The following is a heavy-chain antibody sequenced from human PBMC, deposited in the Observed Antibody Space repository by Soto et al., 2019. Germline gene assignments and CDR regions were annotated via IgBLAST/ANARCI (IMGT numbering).Heavy chain of an antibody. V-gene: IGHV4-38-2*02. CDR1: GYSISSGYY. J-gene: IGHJ4*02. CDR3: GRETYNDFWSGSRPVDY. Sequence: SETLSLTCTVSGYSISSGYYWGWLRQRPGKGLEWIGSIYHTGSTYYNPSLKSRVTISVDTSKNQFSLKLSSVTAADTAVYYCGRETYNDFWSGSRPVDYWGQGALVTVSS. CDR2: IYHTGST. D-gene: IGHD3-3*01.